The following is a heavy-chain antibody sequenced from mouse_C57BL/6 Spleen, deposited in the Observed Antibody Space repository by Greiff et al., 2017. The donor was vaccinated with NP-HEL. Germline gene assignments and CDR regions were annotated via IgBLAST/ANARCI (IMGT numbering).Heavy chain of an antibody. CDR3: ARRGGSSYRDAMDY. D-gene: IGHD1-1*01. V-gene: IGHV5-17*01. J-gene: IGHJ4*01. CDR1: GFTFSDYG. CDR2: ISSGSSTI. Sequence: EVMLVESGGGLVKPGGSLKLSCAASGFTFSDYGMHWVRQAPEKGLEWVAYISSGSSTIYYADTVKGRFTISRDNAKNTLFLQMTSRRSEDTAMYYCARRGGSSYRDAMDYWGQGTSVTVSS.